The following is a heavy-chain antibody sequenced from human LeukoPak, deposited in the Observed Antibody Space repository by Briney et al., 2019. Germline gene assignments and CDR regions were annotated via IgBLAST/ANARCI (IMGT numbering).Heavy chain of an antibody. CDR1: GFTFSSNS. CDR3: ARDGCGGDCYSDY. CDR2: ISSSSSYI. Sequence: KPGVSLRLSCVVSGFTFSSNSMNWVRQAPGKGLKWVLSISSSSSYIYYADSVKGRFTISRDNARNSLYLQMNSLRAEDTAVYYCARDGCGGDCYSDYWGQGTLVTVSS. J-gene: IGHJ4*02. V-gene: IGHV3-21*01. D-gene: IGHD2-21*02.